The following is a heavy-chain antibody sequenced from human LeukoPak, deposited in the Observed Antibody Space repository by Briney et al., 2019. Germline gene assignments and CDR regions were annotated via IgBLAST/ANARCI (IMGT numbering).Heavy chain of an antibody. J-gene: IGHJ3*02. D-gene: IGHD2-2*01. CDR1: GFSLSSRV. CDR3: AREGCSSGHSPAFDM. V-gene: IGHV3-30-3*01. CDR2: ISFITNVK. Sequence: GGSLRLSCAASGFSLSSRVMHWLRQPPRKGLERVSGISFITNVKHYADSVKGRFTISGDISKNTLYLEVNSLMMEDTAVYFCAREGCSSGHSPAFDMWGQGTTVTVSS.